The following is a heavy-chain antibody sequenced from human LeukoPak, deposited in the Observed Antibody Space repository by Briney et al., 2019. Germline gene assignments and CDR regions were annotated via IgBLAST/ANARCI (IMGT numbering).Heavy chain of an antibody. CDR2: INPNSGDT. J-gene: IGHJ5*02. V-gene: IGHV1-2*02. CDR3: ARPYGDYYNWFDP. Sequence: GASVIVSFTASVYTFTGYYIHWVRQAPGQGVERVGWINPNSGDTNYAQKFQDRVTLTRDTSVSTAYLELTNLRSDDSAVYYCARPYGDYYNWFDPWGQGTLVTVSS. CDR1: VYTFTGYY. D-gene: IGHD4-17*01.